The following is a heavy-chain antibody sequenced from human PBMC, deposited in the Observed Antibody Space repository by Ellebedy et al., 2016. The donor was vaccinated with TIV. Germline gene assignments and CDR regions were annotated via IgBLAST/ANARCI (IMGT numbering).Heavy chain of an antibody. CDR2: IYHSGST. CDR1: GGSISSSNW. V-gene: IGHV4-4*02. D-gene: IGHD5-18*01. CDR3: ARSAYSYGIDY. Sequence: MPGGSLRLSCAVSGGSISSSNWWSWVRQPPGKGLEWIGEIYHSGSTNYNPSLKSRVTISVDKSKNQFSLKLSSVTAADTAVYYCARSAYSYGIDYWGQGTLVTVSS. J-gene: IGHJ4*02.